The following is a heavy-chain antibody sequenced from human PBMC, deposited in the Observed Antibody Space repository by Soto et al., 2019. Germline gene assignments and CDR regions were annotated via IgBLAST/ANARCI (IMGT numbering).Heavy chain of an antibody. D-gene: IGHD2-21*02. Sequence: QLQLQESGPGLVKPSETLSLTCSVSGGSISSSSYFWVWLRQPPGKGLEWIGSIYYSGSTYYNPSLKSRVTVSVDTSKNQSSLKLSSVTAADTAVYYCAIHPSDFWFDPWGQGNLVTVSS. CDR1: GGSISSSSYF. CDR3: AIHPSDFWFDP. CDR2: IYYSGST. J-gene: IGHJ5*02. V-gene: IGHV4-39*01.